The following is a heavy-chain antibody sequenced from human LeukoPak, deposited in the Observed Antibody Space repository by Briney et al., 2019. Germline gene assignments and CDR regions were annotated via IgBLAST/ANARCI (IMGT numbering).Heavy chain of an antibody. CDR1: GFTFSSYE. V-gene: IGHV3-48*03. CDR2: ISSSGSTI. J-gene: IGHJ4*02. CDR3: ARGVAAPIGGYYFDY. D-gene: IGHD3-16*01. Sequence: GGSPRLSCAASGFTFSSYEMNWVRQAPGKGLEWVSYISSSGSTIYYADSVKGRFTISRDNAKNSLYLQMNSLRAEDTAVYYCARGVAAPIGGYYFDYWGQGTLVTVSS.